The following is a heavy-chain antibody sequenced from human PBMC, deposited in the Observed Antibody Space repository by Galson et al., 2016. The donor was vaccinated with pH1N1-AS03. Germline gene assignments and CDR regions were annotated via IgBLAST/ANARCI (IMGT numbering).Heavy chain of an antibody. CDR3: GRARSLTSSWYGPIDY. J-gene: IGHJ4*02. D-gene: IGHD6-13*01. CDR1: GDSVSSNTVA. Sequence: CAISGDSVSSNTVAWNWIRLSPSRGLEWLGRTYYRSKWYTDYGLSVERRLTITSDTSKNLISLQLNSLTPEDSAIYYWGRARSLTSSWYGPIDYWGQGTRVTVSS. CDR2: TYYRSKWYT. V-gene: IGHV6-1*01.